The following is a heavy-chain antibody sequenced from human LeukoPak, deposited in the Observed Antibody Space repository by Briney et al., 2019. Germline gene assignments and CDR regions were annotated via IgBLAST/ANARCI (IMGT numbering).Heavy chain of an antibody. CDR3: ARDPPLDYYYDSSGYYPFY. V-gene: IGHV3-21*01. CDR1: GFTFSIYS. CDR2: ISSSSSYI. D-gene: IGHD3-22*01. J-gene: IGHJ4*02. Sequence: KPGGSLRLSCAASGFTFSIYSMNWVRQAPGKGLEWVSSISSSSSYIYYADSVKGRFTISRDNAKNSLYLQMNSLRAEDTAVYYCARDPPLDYYYDSSGYYPFYWGQGTLVTVSS.